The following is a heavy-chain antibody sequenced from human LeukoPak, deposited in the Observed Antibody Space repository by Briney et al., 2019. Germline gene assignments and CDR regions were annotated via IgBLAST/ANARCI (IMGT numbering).Heavy chain of an antibody. CDR2: IHYSGST. CDR1: GGSISSGGYY. V-gene: IGHV4-31*03. CDR3: ARAGSSGWSSDY. D-gene: IGHD6-19*01. Sequence: PSETLSLTCTVSGGSISSGGYYWSWIRQHPGKGLEWIGYIHYSGSTYYNPSLKSRVTISVDTSKNQFSLKLSSVTAADTAVYYCARAGSSGWSSDYWGQGTLVTVSA. J-gene: IGHJ4*02.